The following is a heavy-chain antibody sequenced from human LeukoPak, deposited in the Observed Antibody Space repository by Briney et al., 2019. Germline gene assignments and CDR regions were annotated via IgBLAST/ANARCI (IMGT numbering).Heavy chain of an antibody. J-gene: IGHJ4*02. V-gene: IGHV3-49*03. Sequence: PGGSLRLSCTTSGFTFGDYAMSWFRQAPGKGLEWVGFIRSRAYGGTTEYAASVKGRFTISRDDSKSIAYLQMNSLKTEDTAVYYCSRGVTPTDGGLDYWGQGTLVTVSS. CDR3: SRGVTPTDGGLDY. CDR1: GFTFGDYA. D-gene: IGHD2-15*01. CDR2: IRSRAYGGTT.